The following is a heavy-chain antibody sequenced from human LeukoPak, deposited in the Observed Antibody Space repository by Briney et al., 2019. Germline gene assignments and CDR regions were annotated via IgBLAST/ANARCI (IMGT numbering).Heavy chain of an antibody. CDR2: IYPSGGEK. CDR1: GFNFSTYA. Sequence: GGSLRLSCAASGFNFSTYAMIWVRQPPGKGLEWVASIYPSGGEKHYADSVRGRFPISRENSKSTLSLQMNSLRAEDTAIYYCATYRQVLLPFESWGQGTLVTASS. V-gene: IGHV3-23*01. J-gene: IGHJ4*02. CDR3: ATYRQVLLPFES. D-gene: IGHD2-8*02.